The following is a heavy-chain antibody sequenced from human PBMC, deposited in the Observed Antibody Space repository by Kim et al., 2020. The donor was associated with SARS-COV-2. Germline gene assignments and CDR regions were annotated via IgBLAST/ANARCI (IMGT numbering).Heavy chain of an antibody. D-gene: IGHD3-10*01. J-gene: IGHJ5*02. CDR3: ITMVRGANKGWFDP. V-gene: IGHV4-39*07. Sequence: PALKHRVTISVDTSKNQFSLKLSSVTAADTAVYYCITMVRGANKGWFDPWGQGTLVTVSS.